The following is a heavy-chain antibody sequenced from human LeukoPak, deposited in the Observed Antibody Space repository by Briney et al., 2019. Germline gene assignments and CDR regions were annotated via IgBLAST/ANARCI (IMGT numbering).Heavy chain of an antibody. V-gene: IGHV4-59*01. J-gene: IGHJ4*02. CDR3: ARGVTEAPTGIAVARYYFDY. Sequence: SETLSLTCTVSGGSISNYFWHWIRQPPGKGLEWLGCVYYSGSTKYNPSLMSRVTISLDTSKNEFSLRLSSVTAADTAVYYCARGVTEAPTGIAVARYYFDYWGQGTMVIVSS. CDR1: GGSISNYF. D-gene: IGHD6-19*01. CDR2: VYYSGST.